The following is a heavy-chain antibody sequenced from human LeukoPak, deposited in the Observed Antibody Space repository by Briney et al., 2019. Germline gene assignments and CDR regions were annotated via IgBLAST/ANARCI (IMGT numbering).Heavy chain of an antibody. D-gene: IGHD3-16*01. CDR2: ISGSGGST. J-gene: IGHJ4*02. CDR1: GFTFSSYA. Sequence: PGGSLRLSCAASGFTFSSYAMSWVRQAPGQGLEWVSAISGSGGSTYYADSVKGRFTISRDNSKNTLYLQMSSLRAEAPAVYYCAKGDSDLDWGQGTLVTVSS. CDR3: AKGDSDLD. V-gene: IGHV3-23*01.